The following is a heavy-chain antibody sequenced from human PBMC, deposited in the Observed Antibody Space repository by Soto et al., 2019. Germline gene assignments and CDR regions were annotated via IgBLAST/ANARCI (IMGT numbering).Heavy chain of an antibody. D-gene: IGHD3-9*01. CDR2: INGNNGST. V-gene: IGHV1-18*04. CDR3: ARRYYDILTGPVYDY. J-gene: IGHJ4*02. Sequence: ASVKVSCKASGYTFTGYYMHWVRQAPGQGLEWMGWINGNNGSTNYAQKLQGRVTMTTDTSTTTAYMELRSLRSDDTAVYYCARRYYDILTGPVYDYWGQGTLVTVSS. CDR1: GYTFTGYY.